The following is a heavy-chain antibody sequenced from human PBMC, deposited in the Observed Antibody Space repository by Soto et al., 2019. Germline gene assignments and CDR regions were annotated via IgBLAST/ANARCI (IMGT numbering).Heavy chain of an antibody. J-gene: IGHJ6*02. D-gene: IGHD3-3*01. CDR3: ALYRVTIFGVAYYYYYGMDV. CDR2: IYYSGST. V-gene: IGHV4-30-4*01. Sequence: SETLSLTCTVSGGSISSGDYYWSWIRQPPGKGLEWIGYIYYSGSTYYNPSLKSRVTISVDTSKNQFSLKLSSVTAADTAVYYFALYRVTIFGVAYYYYYGMDVWGQGTTVTVSS. CDR1: GGSISSGDYY.